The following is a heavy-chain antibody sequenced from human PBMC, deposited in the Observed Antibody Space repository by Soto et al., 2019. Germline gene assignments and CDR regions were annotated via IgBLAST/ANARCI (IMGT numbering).Heavy chain of an antibody. CDR2: IYHSGST. J-gene: IGHJ6*01. CDR1: GGSISSSNW. V-gene: IGHV4-4*02. D-gene: IGHD6-13*01. Sequence: PSETLSLTCAVSGGSISSSNWWIWVRQPPGKGLEWIGEIYHSGSTNYNPSLKSRVTISVDKSKNQFSLKLSSVTAADTAVYYCARAQNIAAAGSYYYGMDVWGQGTTVT. CDR3: ARAQNIAAAGSYYYGMDV.